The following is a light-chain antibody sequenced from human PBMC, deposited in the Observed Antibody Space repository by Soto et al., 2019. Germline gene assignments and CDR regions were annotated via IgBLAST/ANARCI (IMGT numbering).Light chain of an antibody. CDR1: SSDVGSYNR. CDR3: NAYTSSNTYV. J-gene: IGLJ1*01. Sequence: QSVLTQPPSVSGSPGQSVTISCTGTSSDVGSYNRVSWYQQPPGTAPKLMIYEVNNRPSGVPDRFSGSKSGNTASLTITGLQAEDVADYDCNAYTSSNTYVFGTGTKLTV. V-gene: IGLV2-18*02. CDR2: EVN.